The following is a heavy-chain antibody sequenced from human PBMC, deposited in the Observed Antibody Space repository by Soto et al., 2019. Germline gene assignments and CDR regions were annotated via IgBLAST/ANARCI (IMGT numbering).Heavy chain of an antibody. CDR3: VRGRYGDY. CDR1: GYTFTSYG. J-gene: IGHJ4*02. CDR2: ISAHNGNT. Sequence: QVHLVQSGAEVKKPGASVKVSCKGSGYTFTSYGITWVRQAPGQGLEWMGWISAHNGNTDYAQKLQGRVTVTRDTSTSTAYMELRSLRSDDTAVYYWVRGRYGDYWGQGALVTVSS. V-gene: IGHV1-18*01. D-gene: IGHD1-1*01.